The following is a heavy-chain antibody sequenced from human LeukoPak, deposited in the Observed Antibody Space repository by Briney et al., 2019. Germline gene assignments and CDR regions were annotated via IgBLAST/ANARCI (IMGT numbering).Heavy chain of an antibody. D-gene: IGHD3-22*01. V-gene: IGHV3-23*01. Sequence: PGGSLRLSCAASGFIFSSYGMNWVRQAPGKGLEWVAGSSGSGSSTYYLDSVKGRFTISRDNSKNTLFLQMNSLRAEDTAVYYCAKNYYDSSGYYNWFDSWGQGTLVTVSS. CDR1: GFIFSSYG. J-gene: IGHJ5*01. CDR3: AKNYYDSSGYYNWFDS. CDR2: SSGSGSST.